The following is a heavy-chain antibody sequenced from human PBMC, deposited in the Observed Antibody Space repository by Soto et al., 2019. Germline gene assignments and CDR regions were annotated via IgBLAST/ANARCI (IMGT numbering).Heavy chain of an antibody. V-gene: IGHV4-4*02. CDR2: IFHNGHT. J-gene: IGHJ4*02. CDR3: ARHVGHHFDS. Sequence: QVQLQESGPGLVKPSGTLSLTCAVSGASIDSTRWSWVRQPPGKGLEWIGEIFHNGHTSYNPSLKSRVSMSLDKSNNQFSLNLNSVTAADTAVYYCARHVGHHFDSWGQGTLLTVSS. CDR1: GASIDSTR. D-gene: IGHD3-16*01.